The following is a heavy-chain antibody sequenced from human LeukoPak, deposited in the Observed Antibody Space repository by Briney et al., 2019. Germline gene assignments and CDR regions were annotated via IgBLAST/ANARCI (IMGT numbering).Heavy chain of an antibody. D-gene: IGHD4-17*01. J-gene: IGHJ3*02. CDR1: GGSISSYY. V-gene: IGHV4-4*07. CDR2: IYTSGSA. CDR3: ARDYGDYPHDAFDI. Sequence: SETLSLTCTVSGGSISSYYWSWIRQPAGKGLEWIGRIYTSGSANYNPSLKSRLTISVDTSKNQFSLKLSSVTAADTAVYYCARDYGDYPHDAFDIWGQGTMVTVSS.